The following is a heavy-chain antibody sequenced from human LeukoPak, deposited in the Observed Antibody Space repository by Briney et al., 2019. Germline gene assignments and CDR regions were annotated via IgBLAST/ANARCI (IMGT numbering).Heavy chain of an antibody. CDR2: IIPIFGIA. J-gene: IGHJ6*02. CDR1: GGTFSSYA. Sequence: SVKVSCKASGGTFSSYAISWVRQAPGQGLEWMGRIIPIFGIANYAQKFQGRVTITADKSTSTAYMELSSLRSEDTAVYYCAISRRSGYCSSTSCYTDYYYYGMDVGAKGPRSPSP. V-gene: IGHV1-69*04. D-gene: IGHD2-2*02. CDR3: AISRRSGYCSSTSCYTDYYYYGMDV.